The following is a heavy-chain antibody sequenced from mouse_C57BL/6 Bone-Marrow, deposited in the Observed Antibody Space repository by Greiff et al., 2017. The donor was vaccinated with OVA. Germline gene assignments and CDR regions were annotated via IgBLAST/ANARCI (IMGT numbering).Heavy chain of an antibody. CDR3: ARPVDY. J-gene: IGHJ2*01. CDR2: ISYDGSN. Sequence: EVQRVESGPGLVKPSQSLSLTCSVTGYSITSGYYWNWIRQFPGNKLEWMGYISYDGSNNYNPSLKNRISITRDTSKNQFFLKLNSVTTEDTATYYCARPVDYWGQGTTLTVSS. CDR1: GYSITSGYY. V-gene: IGHV3-6*01.